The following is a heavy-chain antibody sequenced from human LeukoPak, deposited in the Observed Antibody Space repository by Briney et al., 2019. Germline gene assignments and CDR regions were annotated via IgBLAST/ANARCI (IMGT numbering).Heavy chain of an antibody. D-gene: IGHD5-12*01. CDR1: GGSISSSSYY. V-gene: IGHV4-39*02. Sequence: TSETLSLTCTVSGGSISSSSYYWGWIRQPPGKGLEWIGSIYYSGSTYYNPSLKSRVTISVDTSKNHFSLKLNSVTAADTAVYYCARGSGYDSRTDYFGYWGQGTLVTVSS. CDR2: IYYSGST. J-gene: IGHJ4*02. CDR3: ARGSGYDSRTDYFGY.